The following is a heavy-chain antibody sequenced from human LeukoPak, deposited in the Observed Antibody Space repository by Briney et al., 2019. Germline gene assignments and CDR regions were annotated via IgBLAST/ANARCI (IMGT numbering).Heavy chain of an antibody. J-gene: IGHJ6*03. V-gene: IGHV3-21*01. CDR2: ISSSSSYI. Sequence: PGGSLRLSCAASGFTFSSYSMNWVRQAPGKGLEWVSSISSSSSYIYYADSVKGRFTISRDNAKNSLYLQMNSLRAEDTAVYYCASWRGYYLHYYYYMDVWGKGTTVTVSS. CDR3: ASWRGYYLHYYYYMDV. D-gene: IGHD3-3*01. CDR1: GFTFSSYS.